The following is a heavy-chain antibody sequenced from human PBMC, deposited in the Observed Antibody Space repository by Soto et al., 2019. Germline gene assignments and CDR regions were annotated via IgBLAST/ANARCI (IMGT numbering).Heavy chain of an antibody. D-gene: IGHD2-2*01. CDR2: ISSYNGNT. V-gene: IGHV1-18*04. J-gene: IGHJ5*02. CDR3: ARGPRYCSSTTCFSGVTWFDP. CDR1: GYTFTSYG. Sequence: ASVKVSCKASGYTFTSYGISWVRQAPGQGLEWMGWISSYNGNTNYAQKVQGRVIMTTDTSTSTTYMELRSLRSGDTAVYYCARGPRYCSSTTCFSGVTWFDPWGQGTLGTVSS.